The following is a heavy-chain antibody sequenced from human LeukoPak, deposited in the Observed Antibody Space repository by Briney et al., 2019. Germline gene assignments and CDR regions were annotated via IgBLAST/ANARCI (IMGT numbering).Heavy chain of an antibody. CDR2: INPNSGGT. CDR3: ARELGRADPLTGIAAGPGDY. J-gene: IGHJ4*02. V-gene: IGHV1-2*02. CDR1: GYTFTGYY. Sequence: ASVKVSCKASGYTFTGYYMHWVRQAPGQGLEWMGWINPNSGGTNYAQKFQGRVTMTRDTSISTAYMELSRLRSDDTAVYYCARELGRADPLTGIAAGPGDYWGQGTLVTVSS. D-gene: IGHD6-13*01.